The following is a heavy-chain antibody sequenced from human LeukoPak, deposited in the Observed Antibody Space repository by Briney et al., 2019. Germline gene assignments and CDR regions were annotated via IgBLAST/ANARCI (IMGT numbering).Heavy chain of an antibody. Sequence: GGSLRLSCAASGVTFSTFTMHWVRQAPGKGLEWVAVISYDGGSEYYADSVKGRFTISRDSPRNTLHLQMNSLRAEDTAVYYCAKGGGTYYNPFDPWGQGTLVTVSS. J-gene: IGHJ5*02. V-gene: IGHV3-30*04. D-gene: IGHD3-10*01. CDR2: ISYDGGSE. CDR3: AKGGGTYYNPFDP. CDR1: GVTFSTFT.